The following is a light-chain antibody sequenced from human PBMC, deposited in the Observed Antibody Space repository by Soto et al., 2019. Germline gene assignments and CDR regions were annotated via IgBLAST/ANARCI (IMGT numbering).Light chain of an antibody. CDR1: QSVRSN. V-gene: IGKV3-15*01. Sequence: EIVMTQSPAILSVSPGERATLACRASQSVRSNLAWYQQKPGQAPRLLIYGASTRAAGFPARFSGSGSGTEFTLTISSVQSEDFAVYYCQQHNNWPPITFGQGTRLESK. CDR3: QQHNNWPPIT. CDR2: GAS. J-gene: IGKJ5*01.